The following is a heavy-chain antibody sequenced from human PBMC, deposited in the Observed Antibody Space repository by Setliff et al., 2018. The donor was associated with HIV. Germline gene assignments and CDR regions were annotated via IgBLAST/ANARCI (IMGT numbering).Heavy chain of an antibody. V-gene: IGHV1-2*02. CDR1: GYTFTGYY. CDR2: INPNSGGT. D-gene: IGHD2-21*02. CDR3: ARAEYTQLAYCGGDCYFDDAFDI. J-gene: IGHJ3*02. Sequence: ASVKVSCKASGYTFTGYYMHWVRQAPGQGLEWMGWINPNSGGTNYAQKFQGRATMTRDTSISTAYMELSRLRSDDTAVYYCARAEYTQLAYCGGDCYFDDAFDIWGQGTMVTVSS.